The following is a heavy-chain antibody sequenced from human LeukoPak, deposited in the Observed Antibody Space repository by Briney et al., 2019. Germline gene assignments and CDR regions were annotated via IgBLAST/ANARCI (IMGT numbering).Heavy chain of an antibody. CDR2: IYYSGST. Sequence: PSETLSLTCTVSGGSISSYYWSWIRQPPGKGLEWIGYIYYSGSTNYNPSLKSRVTISVDTSKNQFSLKLSSVTAADTAVYYCAKGLKWELPLDPWGQGTLVTVSS. CDR1: GGSISSYY. CDR3: AKGLKWELPLDP. J-gene: IGHJ5*02. V-gene: IGHV4-59*01. D-gene: IGHD1-26*01.